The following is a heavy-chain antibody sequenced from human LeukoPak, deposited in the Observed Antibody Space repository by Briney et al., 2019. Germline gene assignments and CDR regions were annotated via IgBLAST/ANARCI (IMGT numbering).Heavy chain of an antibody. V-gene: IGHV3-9*01. D-gene: IGHD4/OR15-4a*01. CDR1: GFTFDDYA. J-gene: IGHJ4*02. CDR2: ISWNSGSI. Sequence: GRSLRLSCAASGFTFDDYAMHWVRQAPGKGLEWVSGISWNSGSIGYADSVKGRFTISRDNSKNTLYLQMNSLRAEDTAVYYCARRAGAYSHPYDYWGQGTLVTVSS. CDR3: ARRAGAYSHPYDY.